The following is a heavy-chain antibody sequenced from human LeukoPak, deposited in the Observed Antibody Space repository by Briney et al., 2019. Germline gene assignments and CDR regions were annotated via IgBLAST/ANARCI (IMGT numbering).Heavy chain of an antibody. J-gene: IGHJ4*02. CDR2: IYHSGST. D-gene: IGHD4-23*01. CDR1: GYSISSGYY. CDR3: ARGLIHWYGGLDY. Sequence: PSETLSLTCTVSGYSISSGYYWGWIRQPPGKGLEWIGSIYHSGSTYYNPSLKSRVTISVDTSKNQFSLKLSSVTAADTAVYYCARGLIHWYGGLDYWGQGTLVTVSS. V-gene: IGHV4-38-2*02.